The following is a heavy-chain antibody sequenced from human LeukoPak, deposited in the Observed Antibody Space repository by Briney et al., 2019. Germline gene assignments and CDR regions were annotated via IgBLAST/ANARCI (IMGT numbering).Heavy chain of an antibody. Sequence: GGSLRLSCAASGFTFSSYSMNWVRQAPGKGLEWVSSISSSSSYIYYADSVKGRFTISRDNAKNSLYLQMNSLRAEDTAVYYCARGIDSSGYQHKGFDPWGQGTLVTVSS. CDR2: ISSSSSYI. J-gene: IGHJ5*02. CDR1: GFTFSSYS. D-gene: IGHD3-22*01. CDR3: ARGIDSSGYQHKGFDP. V-gene: IGHV3-21*01.